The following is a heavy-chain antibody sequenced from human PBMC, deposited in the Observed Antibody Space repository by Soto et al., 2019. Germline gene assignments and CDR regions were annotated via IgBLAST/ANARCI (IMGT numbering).Heavy chain of an antibody. Sequence: PSETLSLTCTVSGGSISSSDFYWGWLRQPPGKGLDFIGSMYYSGTTYYNPSLKNRITISVDTSKNQFSLKLISVTAADTAVYYCAVEDSTGNWFDPWGQGALVTVSS. D-gene: IGHD6-19*01. V-gene: IGHV4-39*01. J-gene: IGHJ5*02. CDR3: AVEDSTGNWFDP. CDR2: MYYSGTT. CDR1: GGSISSSDFY.